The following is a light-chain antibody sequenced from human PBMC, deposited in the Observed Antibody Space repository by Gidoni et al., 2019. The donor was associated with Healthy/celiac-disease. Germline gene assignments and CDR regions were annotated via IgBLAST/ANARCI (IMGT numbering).Light chain of an antibody. V-gene: IGKV3-11*01. CDR3: QQRSNWPAT. J-gene: IGKJ4*01. CDR1: QSVSSY. CDR2: DAS. Sequence: TPSPATLSLSPGERATLSCRASQSVSSYLAWYQQKPGQAPRLLIYDASNRATGIPARFSGSGSGTDFTLTISSLEPEDFAVYYCQQRSNWPATFGGGTKVEIK.